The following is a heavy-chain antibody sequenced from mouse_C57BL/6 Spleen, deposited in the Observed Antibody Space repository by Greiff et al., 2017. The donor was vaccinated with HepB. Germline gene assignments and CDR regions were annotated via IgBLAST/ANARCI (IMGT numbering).Heavy chain of an antibody. Sequence: EVKLVESGAELVKPGASVKLSCTASGFNIKDYYMHWVKQRTEQGLEWIGRIDPEDGETKYAPKFQGKATITADTSSNTAYLQLSSLTSGDTAVYYCARSLPFAYWGQGTLVTVSA. CDR3: ARSLPFAY. CDR1: GFNIKDYY. J-gene: IGHJ3*01. V-gene: IGHV14-2*01. CDR2: IDPEDGET.